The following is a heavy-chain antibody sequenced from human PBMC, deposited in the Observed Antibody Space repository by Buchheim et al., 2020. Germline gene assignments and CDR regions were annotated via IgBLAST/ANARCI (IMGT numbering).Heavy chain of an antibody. D-gene: IGHD6-13*01. V-gene: IGHV4-39*01. CDR1: GGSISSSSYY. Sequence: QLQLQESGPGLVKPSETLSLTCTVSGGSISSSSYYWGWIRQPPGKGLEWIGSIYYSGSTYYNPSLKSRVTISVDTSKNQFSLKLSSVTAADTAVYYCASRAALSGYSSSWFFGYYYMDVWGKGTT. CDR2: IYYSGST. CDR3: ASRAALSGYSSSWFFGYYYMDV. J-gene: IGHJ6*03.